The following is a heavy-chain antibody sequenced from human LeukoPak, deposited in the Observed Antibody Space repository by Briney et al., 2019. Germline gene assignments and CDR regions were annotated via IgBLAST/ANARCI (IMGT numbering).Heavy chain of an antibody. Sequence: GGSLRLSCAASGFTFSDYYMSWIRQPPGKGLEWVSYISSSCSTIYYADSVKGRFTISRDNAKNSVYLQMNSLRAEDTAVYYCARDIKGQYQDAFDIWGQGTMVTVSS. V-gene: IGHV3-11*04. CDR3: ARDIKGQYQDAFDI. D-gene: IGHD2-2*01. CDR2: ISSSCSTI. CDR1: GFTFSDYY. J-gene: IGHJ3*02.